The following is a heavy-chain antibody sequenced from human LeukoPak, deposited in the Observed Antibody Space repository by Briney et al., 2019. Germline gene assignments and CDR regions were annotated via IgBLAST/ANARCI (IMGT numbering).Heavy chain of an antibody. CDR1: GFIFSSYA. D-gene: IGHD3-22*01. CDR2: ISGSGGST. J-gene: IGHJ4*02. CDR3: AKVRYYYDSSGYSYFDY. V-gene: IGHV3-23*01. Sequence: GGSLRLSCAASGFIFSSYAMSWVRQAPGKGLEWVSAISGSGGSTYYADSVKGRFTISRDNSKNTLYLQMNSLRAEDTAVYYCAKVRYYYDSSGYSYFDYWGQGTLVTVSS.